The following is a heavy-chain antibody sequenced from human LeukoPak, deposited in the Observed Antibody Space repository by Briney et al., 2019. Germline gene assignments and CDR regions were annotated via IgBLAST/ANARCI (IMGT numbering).Heavy chain of an antibody. CDR2: IYYSGST. CDR1: GVSINNYY. D-gene: IGHD2-8*01. CDR3: ARGYCTNGVCSPFDY. V-gene: IGHV4-59*08. J-gene: IGHJ4*02. Sequence: SETLSLTCTVSGVSINNYYWSWLRQPPGGGVEGVGYIYYSGSTNYNPSLKSRVTISVDTSKNQFSPKLSSVSASDTAVYYCARGYCTNGVCSPFDYWGQGTLVTVSS.